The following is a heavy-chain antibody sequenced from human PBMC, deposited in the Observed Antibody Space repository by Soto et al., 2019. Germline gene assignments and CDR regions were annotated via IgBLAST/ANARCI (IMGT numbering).Heavy chain of an antibody. CDR2: ISAYNGNT. V-gene: IGHV1-18*01. D-gene: IGHD2-2*01. Sequence: ASVKVSCKASGYTFTSYGISWVRQAPGQGLEWMGWISAYNGNTNYAQKLQGRVTMTTDTSTGTAYMELRSLRSDDTAVYYCAREDIVVVPAAVYYYYGMDVWGQGTTVTVSS. CDR3: AREDIVVVPAAVYYYYGMDV. J-gene: IGHJ6*02. CDR1: GYTFTSYG.